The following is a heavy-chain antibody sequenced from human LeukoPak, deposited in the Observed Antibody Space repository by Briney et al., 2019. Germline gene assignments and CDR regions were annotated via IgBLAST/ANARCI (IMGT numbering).Heavy chain of an antibody. CDR2: INPNSGGT. D-gene: IGHD1-1*01. CDR1: GYTFTGYY. Sequence: GASVKVPCKASGYTFTGYYMHWVRQAPGQGLEWMGWINPNSGGTNYAQKFQGRVTMTRDTSISTAYMELSRLRSDDTAVYYCARVEGTKVYFDYWGQGTLVTVSS. J-gene: IGHJ4*02. CDR3: ARVEGTKVYFDY. V-gene: IGHV1-2*02.